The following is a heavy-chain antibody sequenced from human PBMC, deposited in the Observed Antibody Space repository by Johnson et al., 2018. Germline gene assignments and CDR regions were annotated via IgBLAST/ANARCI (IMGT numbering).Heavy chain of an antibody. Sequence: VQLVESGGGLVQPGGSLRLSCAASGFTVSGDYMNWVRQAPGKGLEWVSVIYSEGSTNYADSGKGRFTISRDISKNTLYLQMNSLRAEDTALYFCARTSRGAFDIGGQWTMVSVSS. V-gene: IGHV3-66*02. J-gene: IGHJ3*02. CDR3: ARTSRGAFDI. CDR1: GFTVSGDY. CDR2: IYSEGST. D-gene: IGHD3-10*01.